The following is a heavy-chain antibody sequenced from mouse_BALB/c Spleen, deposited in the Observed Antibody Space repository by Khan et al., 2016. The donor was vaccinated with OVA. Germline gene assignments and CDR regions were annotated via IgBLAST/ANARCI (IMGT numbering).Heavy chain of an antibody. J-gene: IGHJ3*01. CDR2: INPSTGYT. Sequence: VQLQQSGAELAKPGASVKMSCKASGYTFTSYWMHWVKQRPGKGLEWIGYINPSTGYTEYNQRFKDKATLTADKSSSTAYMQLSSLTSEDSAVYYCAFHGSGSAWFTYWGQGTLVTVSA. D-gene: IGHD1-1*01. V-gene: IGHV1-7*01. CDR1: GYTFTSYW. CDR3: AFHGSGSAWFTY.